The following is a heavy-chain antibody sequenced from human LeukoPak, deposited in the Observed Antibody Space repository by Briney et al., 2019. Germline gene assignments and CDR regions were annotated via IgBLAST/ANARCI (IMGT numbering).Heavy chain of an antibody. J-gene: IGHJ4*02. D-gene: IGHD1-14*01. CDR1: GGSISSYY. CDR2: IYYSGST. V-gene: IGHV4-59*01. Sequence: PSETLSLTCTVSGGSISSYYWSWIRQPPGKGLEWIGYIYYSGSTNYNPSLKSRVTISVDTSKNQFSLKLSSVPAADTAVHYCAKAESVKGAFDYWGQRTLVTVSS. CDR3: AKAESVKGAFDY.